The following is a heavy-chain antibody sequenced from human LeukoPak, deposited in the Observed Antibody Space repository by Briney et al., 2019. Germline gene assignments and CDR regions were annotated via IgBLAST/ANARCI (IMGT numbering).Heavy chain of an antibody. Sequence: ASVKVSCKASGGTLSSYAISWVRQAPGQGLEWMGGIIPIFGTANYAQKFQGRVTITTDESTSTAYMELSSLRSGDTAVYYCARDGALGITGTNDYFDYWGQGTLVTVSS. V-gene: IGHV1-69*05. CDR2: IIPIFGTA. CDR3: ARDGALGITGTNDYFDY. D-gene: IGHD1-7*01. J-gene: IGHJ4*02. CDR1: GGTLSSYA.